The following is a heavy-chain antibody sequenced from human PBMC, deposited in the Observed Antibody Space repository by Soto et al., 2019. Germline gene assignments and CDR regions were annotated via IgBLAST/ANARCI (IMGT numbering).Heavy chain of an antibody. CDR3: ARHVAARPRNYYYYYMDV. CDR1: GYSFTSYW. J-gene: IGHJ6*03. V-gene: IGHV5-51*01. Sequence: LGESLKISCKGSGYSFTSYWIGWVRQMPGKGLEWMGIIYPGDSDTRYSPSFQGQVTISADKSISTAYLQWSSLKASDTAMYYCARHVAARPRNYYYYYMDVWGKGTTVTVSS. CDR2: IYPGDSDT. D-gene: IGHD6-6*01.